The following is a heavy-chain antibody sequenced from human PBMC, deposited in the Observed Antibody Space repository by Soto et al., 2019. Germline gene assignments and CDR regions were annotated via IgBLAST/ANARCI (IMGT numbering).Heavy chain of an antibody. D-gene: IGHD1-7*01. CDR1: VGAFSSYY. CDR3: ARNRGNYVGFY. V-gene: IGHV4-59*01. Sequence: PSETLSLTCTVSVGAFSSYYGSWIRQPPGKGLEWIGYIYYSGSTNYNPSLKSRVTMSVHTSQNQFSLKLSSVTAADTAVYYCARNRGNYVGFYWGQGTLVTVSS. J-gene: IGHJ4*02. CDR2: IYYSGST.